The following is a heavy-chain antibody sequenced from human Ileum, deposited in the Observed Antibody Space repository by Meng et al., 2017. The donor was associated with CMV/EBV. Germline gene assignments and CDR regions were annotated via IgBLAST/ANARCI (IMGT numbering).Heavy chain of an antibody. D-gene: IGHD2-21*02. Sequence: QLWLLEWGQGPVKPSETPPLTCTVSGASISRSTYYWGWIRQPPGKGLEWIGSIYYSGGTYYNPSLKSRVTISVDTSKNQFSLKLNSVTAADTAVYYCASGDSLRAVDFWGQGTLVTVSS. J-gene: IGHJ4*02. CDR1: GASISRSTYY. CDR3: ASGDSLRAVDF. CDR2: IYYSGGT. V-gene: IGHV4-39*07.